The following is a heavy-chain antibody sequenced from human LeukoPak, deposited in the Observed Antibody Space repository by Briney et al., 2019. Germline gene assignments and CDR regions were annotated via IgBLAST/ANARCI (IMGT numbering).Heavy chain of an antibody. D-gene: IGHD3-22*01. CDR2: ISGDGGST. CDR3: ARDLHSGYYYFND. CDR1: GFTFDDYA. V-gene: IGHV3-43*02. Sequence: GGSLRLSCAASGFTFDDYAMHWVRQAPGKGLEWVSLISGDGGSTFYADSVEGRFTISRDNSKNTLSLQMNSLRDDDTAVYYCARDLHSGYYYFNDWGQGTLVTVSS. J-gene: IGHJ4*02.